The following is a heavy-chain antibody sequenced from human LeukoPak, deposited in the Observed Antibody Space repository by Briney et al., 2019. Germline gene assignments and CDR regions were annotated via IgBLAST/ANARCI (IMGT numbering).Heavy chain of an antibody. CDR1: GYTFTGYY. CDR3: ARGVDPAPPYFDY. Sequence: ASVKVSCKASGYTFTGYYMHWMRQAPGQGLEWMGWINPNSGGTNYAQKFQGRVTMTRDTSISTAYMELSRLRSDDTAVYYCARGVDPAPPYFDYWGQGTLVTVSS. V-gene: IGHV1-2*02. J-gene: IGHJ4*02. CDR2: INPNSGGT. D-gene: IGHD5-12*01.